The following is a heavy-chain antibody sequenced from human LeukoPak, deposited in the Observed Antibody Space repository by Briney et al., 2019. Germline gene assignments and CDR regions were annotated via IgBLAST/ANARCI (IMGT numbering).Heavy chain of an antibody. CDR3: TRLGPSGRFDP. Sequence: GRSLRLSCATSGFTFSGSAMHWVRQASGKGLEWVGRIRSKANSYATAYAASVKGRFTISRDDSKNTAYLQMNSLKTEDTAVYYCTRLGPSGRFDPWGQGTLVTVSS. CDR1: GFTFSGSA. J-gene: IGHJ5*02. V-gene: IGHV3-73*01. D-gene: IGHD3-16*01. CDR2: IRSKANSYAT.